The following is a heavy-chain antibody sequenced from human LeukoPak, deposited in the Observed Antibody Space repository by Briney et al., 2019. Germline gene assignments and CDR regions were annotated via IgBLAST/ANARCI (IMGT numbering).Heavy chain of an antibody. CDR3: ARDYGRSRDYSMDV. D-gene: IGHD3-10*01. J-gene: IGHJ6*02. CDR1: GFTLSNYW. Sequence: GGSLRLSCAASGFTLSNYWMHWVRQAPGKGLVWVSRINADGSSASYADPVKGRFTISRDNAKNTLYLQMNSLRAEDTAMYYCARDYGRSRDYSMDVWGQGTTVTVSS. CDR2: INADGSSA. V-gene: IGHV3-74*01.